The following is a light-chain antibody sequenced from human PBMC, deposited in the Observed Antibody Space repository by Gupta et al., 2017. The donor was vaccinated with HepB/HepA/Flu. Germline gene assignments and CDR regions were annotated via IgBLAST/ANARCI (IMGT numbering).Light chain of an antibody. V-gene: IGLV1-44*01. CDR3: ASWDDSLNVLL. J-gene: IGLJ3*02. CDR2: NDN. Sequence: QAVLPHPPSVSGTPGQRVTISCSRSSSNLGSNTVNWYQQPPGTAPKVLIYNDNQRPSGVPDRFSGSRSGTSASLAISGLQSEDEGDYYCASWDDSLNVLLFGGGTKLTVL. CDR1: SSNLGSNT.